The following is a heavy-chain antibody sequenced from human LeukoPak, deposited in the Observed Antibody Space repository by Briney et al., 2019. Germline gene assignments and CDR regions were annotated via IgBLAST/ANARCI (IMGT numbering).Heavy chain of an antibody. CDR2: ISGSGGST. D-gene: IGHD3-10*01. Sequence: GGSLRLSCAASGFTFSSYAMSWVRQAPGKGLEWVSAISGSGGSTYYADSVKGRFTISRDNAKNSLYLQMNSLRAEDTAVYYCARVLWFGELLYFDYWGQGTLVTVSS. CDR3: ARVLWFGELLYFDY. J-gene: IGHJ4*02. CDR1: GFTFSSYA. V-gene: IGHV3-23*01.